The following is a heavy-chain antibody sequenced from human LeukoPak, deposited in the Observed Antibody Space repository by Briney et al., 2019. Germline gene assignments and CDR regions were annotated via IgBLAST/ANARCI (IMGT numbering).Heavy chain of an antibody. D-gene: IGHD6-13*01. V-gene: IGHV4-59*01. CDR2: IYYSGST. CDR3: ARGYSSSWFRNSFDP. J-gene: IGHJ5*02. Sequence: PSETLSLTCTVSGGSISSYYWSWIRQPPGKGLEWIGYIYYSGSTNYNPSLKSRVTISVDTSKNQFSLKLSSVTAADTAVYYCARGYSSSWFRNSFDPWGQGTLVTVSS. CDR1: GGSISSYY.